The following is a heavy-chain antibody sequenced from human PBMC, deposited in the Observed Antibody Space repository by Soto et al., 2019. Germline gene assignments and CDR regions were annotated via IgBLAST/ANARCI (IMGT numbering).Heavy chain of an antibody. J-gene: IGHJ6*03. Sequence: GASVKVSCKASGYTFTSYDINWVRQATGQGLEWMGWMNPNSGNTGYAQKFQGRVTMTRNTSISTAYMELSSLRSEDTAVYYCARVSSGILDTYYYYMDVWGKGTTVTVSS. CDR3: ARVSSGILDTYYYYMDV. D-gene: IGHD3-3*01. V-gene: IGHV1-8*01. CDR1: GYTFTSYD. CDR2: MNPNSGNT.